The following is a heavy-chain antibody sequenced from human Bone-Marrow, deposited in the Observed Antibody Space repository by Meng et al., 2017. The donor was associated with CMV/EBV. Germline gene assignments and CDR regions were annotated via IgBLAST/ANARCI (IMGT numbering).Heavy chain of an antibody. Sequence: ASVKVSCKASGYTFTSYDINWVRQATGQGLEWMGWMNPNSGNTGYAQKFQGRVTITRNTSISTAYMELSSLRSEDTAVYYCTSYNNWNSFFDYWGQGTLVTVSS. V-gene: IGHV1-8*03. J-gene: IGHJ4*02. CDR1: GYTFTSYD. CDR3: TSYNNWNSFFDY. CDR2: MNPNSGNT. D-gene: IGHD1-7*01.